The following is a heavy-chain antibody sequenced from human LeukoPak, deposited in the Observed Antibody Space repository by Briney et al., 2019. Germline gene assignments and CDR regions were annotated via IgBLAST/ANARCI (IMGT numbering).Heavy chain of an antibody. CDR3: AKDGVSGIAARFDY. V-gene: IGHV3-23*01. J-gene: IGHJ4*02. CDR1: GFTSSSYS. CDR2: ISGSGGST. Sequence: PGGSLTLSCAASGFTSSSYSMNWVRQAPGKGLEWVSGISGSGGSTYYADSVKGRFTISRDNSKNTLYLQMNSLRAEDTAVYYCAKDGVSGIAARFDYWGQGTLVTVSS. D-gene: IGHD6-6*01.